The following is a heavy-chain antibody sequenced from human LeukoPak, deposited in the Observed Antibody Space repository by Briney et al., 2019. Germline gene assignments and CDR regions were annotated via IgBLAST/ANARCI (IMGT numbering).Heavy chain of an antibody. CDR3: ASSGSYRFDY. Sequence: DPGGSLRLSCAASEFTFSSYSMNWVRQAPGKGLEWVSHITASGTAMFYADSVKGRFTISRDNAKNSLYLQMNSLRDEDTAVYYCASSGSYRFDYWGQGTLVTVSS. D-gene: IGHD1-26*01. J-gene: IGHJ4*02. V-gene: IGHV3-48*02. CDR2: ITASGTAM. CDR1: EFTFSSYS.